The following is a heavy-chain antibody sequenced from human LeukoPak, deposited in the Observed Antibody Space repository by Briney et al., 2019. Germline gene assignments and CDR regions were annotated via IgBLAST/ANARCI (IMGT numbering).Heavy chain of an antibody. CDR2: ISYDGSNK. J-gene: IGHJ4*02. D-gene: IGHD4-23*01. Sequence: GGSLRLSCAASGFTFSSYAMHWVRQAPGKGLEWVAVISYDGSNKYYADSVKGRFTISRDNSKNTLYLQMNSLRAEDTAVYYCARGGDYGGNSYYFDYWGQGTLATVSS. CDR3: ARGGDYGGNSYYFDY. CDR1: GFTFSSYA. V-gene: IGHV3-30*01.